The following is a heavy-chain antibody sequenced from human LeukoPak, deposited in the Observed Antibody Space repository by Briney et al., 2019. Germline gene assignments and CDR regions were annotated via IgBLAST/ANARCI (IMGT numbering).Heavy chain of an antibody. J-gene: IGHJ4*02. CDR1: GVSFSGYY. CDR2: INHSGST. V-gene: IGHV4-34*01. Sequence: SETLSLTCAVYGVSFSGYYWSWIRQPPGKGLEWIGEINHSGSTNYNPSLKSRVTISVDTSKNQFSLKLSSVTAADTAVYYCARGRGYSYGPRVDYWGQGTLVTVSS. CDR3: ARGRGYSYGPRVDY. D-gene: IGHD5-18*01.